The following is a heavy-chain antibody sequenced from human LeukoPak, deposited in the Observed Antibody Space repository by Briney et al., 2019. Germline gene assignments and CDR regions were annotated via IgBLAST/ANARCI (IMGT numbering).Heavy chain of an antibody. V-gene: IGHV3-48*03. D-gene: IGHD1-26*01. CDR1: GFTFSSYE. J-gene: IGHJ6*02. CDR3: ARDQHRSSGYYGMGV. CDR2: ISSSGINI. Sequence: GGSLRLSCAASGFTFSSYEMNWVRQAPGKGLEWVSYISSSGINIYYADSVKGRFTISRDNAKNSLYLQMNSLRAEDTAVYYCARDQHRSSGYYGMGVWGQGTTVTVSS.